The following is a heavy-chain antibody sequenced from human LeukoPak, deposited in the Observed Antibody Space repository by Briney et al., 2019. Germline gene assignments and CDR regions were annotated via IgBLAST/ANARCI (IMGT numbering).Heavy chain of an antibody. CDR2: INHSGST. Sequence: PSETLSLTCAVYGGSFSGYYWSWIRQPPGKGLEWIGEINHSGSTNYNPSLKSRVTISVDTSKNQFSLKLSSVTAADTAVYYCAGGLSNWFDPWGQGTLVTVSS. CDR1: GGSFSGYY. CDR3: AGGLSNWFDP. V-gene: IGHV4-34*01. J-gene: IGHJ5*02.